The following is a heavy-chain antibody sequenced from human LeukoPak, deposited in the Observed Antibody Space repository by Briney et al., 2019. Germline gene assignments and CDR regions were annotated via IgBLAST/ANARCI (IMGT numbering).Heavy chain of an antibody. J-gene: IGHJ4*02. CDR3: ARDTAAVGTS. CDR1: GFTFSSYE. Sequence: GGSLRLSCAASGFTFSSYEMNWVRQAPGKGLEWVSYISSSGGTVHYADSVKGRFTISRDNAKNSLYLQMNKLRAEDTAVYYCARDTAAVGTSWGQGTLVTVSS. CDR2: ISSSGGTV. D-gene: IGHD6-13*01. V-gene: IGHV3-48*03.